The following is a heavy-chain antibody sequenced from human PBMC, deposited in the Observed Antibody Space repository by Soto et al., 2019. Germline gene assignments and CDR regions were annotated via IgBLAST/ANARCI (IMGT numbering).Heavy chain of an antibody. J-gene: IGHJ6*02. CDR2: INHSGST. Sequence: SETKSHTNAVYYGSISGYYWSWIRQQPGKGLEWIGEINHSGSTNYNPSLKSRVTISVDTSKNQFSLKLSSVTAADTAVYYCARRGTVIGVYYYYGMDVWGQGTTVTVSS. D-gene: IGHD4-17*01. V-gene: IGHV4-34*01. CDR1: YGSISGYY. CDR3: ARRGTVIGVYYYYGMDV.